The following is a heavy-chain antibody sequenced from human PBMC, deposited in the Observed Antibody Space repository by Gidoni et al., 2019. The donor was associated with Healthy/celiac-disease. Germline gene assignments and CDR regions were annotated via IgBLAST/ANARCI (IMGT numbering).Heavy chain of an antibody. CDR2: ISRNSGSI. CDR1: VFTFDDYA. CDR3: AKDISPFGGSYFDY. Sequence: EVQLVESGGGLVQPGRSLRLSFAPSVFTFDDYAIHWCRQDPGKGLEWVSSISRNSGSIGYADSVKGRFTISRDNAKNSLYLQMNSLRAEVTALYYCAKDISPFGGSYFDYWGQGTLVTVSS. J-gene: IGHJ4*02. D-gene: IGHD1-26*01. V-gene: IGHV3-9*01.